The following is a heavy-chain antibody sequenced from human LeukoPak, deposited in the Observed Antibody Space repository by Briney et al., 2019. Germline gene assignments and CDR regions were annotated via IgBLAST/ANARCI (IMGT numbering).Heavy chain of an antibody. CDR3: ARDVGGTLAGV. D-gene: IGHD3-16*01. Sequence: SETLSLTCTFSGGSIRSHFWNWVRQPPGKGLEWIGFGHHSGSTMYNPSLNSRVALSVDASKNQFSLKLSSVTAADTAVYYCARDVGGTLAGVWGQGTLVTVSS. J-gene: IGHJ4*02. CDR1: GGSIRSHF. V-gene: IGHV4-59*11. CDR2: GHHSGST.